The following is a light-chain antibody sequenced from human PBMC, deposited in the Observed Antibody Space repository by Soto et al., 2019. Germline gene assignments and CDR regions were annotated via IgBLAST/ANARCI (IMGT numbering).Light chain of an antibody. V-gene: IGLV1-44*01. CDR1: SPNIGSNT. J-gene: IGLJ2*01. CDR3: AAWDDSLNGVV. CDR2: YNN. Sequence: QLVLTQPPSTSGTPGQRVTISCSGASPNIGSNTVNWYQHLPGTAPKLLIYYNNQRPSGVPDRFSGSRSGTSASLAITGLQSGDDAYYYCAAWDDSLNGVVFGGGTKLTVL.